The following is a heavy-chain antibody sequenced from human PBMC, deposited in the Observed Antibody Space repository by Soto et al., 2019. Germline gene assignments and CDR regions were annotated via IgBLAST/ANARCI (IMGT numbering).Heavy chain of an antibody. CDR1: GGSISSYY. V-gene: IGHV4-59*08. CDR3: GRGKWELDC. J-gene: IGHJ4*02. Sequence: SETLSLTCTVSGGSISSYYWSWIRQPPGKGVEWIGYIYYSGSTNYNPSLKSRVTISVDTSNNQFSLTLTSVTAADTAVYYCGRGKWELDCWGQGTLVTVSS. CDR2: IYYSGST. D-gene: IGHD1-26*01.